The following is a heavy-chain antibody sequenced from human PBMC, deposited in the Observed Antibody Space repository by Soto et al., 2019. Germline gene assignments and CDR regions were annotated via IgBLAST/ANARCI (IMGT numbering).Heavy chain of an antibody. Sequence: SNAWVNWVRKAKGKGLEWVGPIKSKTDGGTTDYAAPVKGRFTISRDDSKNTLYLQMNSLKTEDTAVYYCTTDQVVVAANHYYYGMDVWGQGTTVTVSS. CDR2: IKSKTDGGTT. CDR3: TTDQVVVAANHYYYGMDV. D-gene: IGHD2-15*01. CDR1: SNAW. J-gene: IGHJ6*02. V-gene: IGHV3-15*07.